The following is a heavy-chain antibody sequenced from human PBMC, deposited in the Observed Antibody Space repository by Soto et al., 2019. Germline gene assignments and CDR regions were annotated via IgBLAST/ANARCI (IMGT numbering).Heavy chain of an antibody. D-gene: IGHD1-26*01. V-gene: IGHV3-64D*06. CDR1: GFTFSSYA. Sequence: GGSLRLSCSASGFTFSSYAMHWVRQAPGKGLEYVSAIRSNGGRTYYADSVKGRFTISRDNSKNTLYLQMSSLRAEDTAVYYCVKGETWFDPWGQGTLVTVSS. CDR3: VKGETWFDP. CDR2: IRSNGGRT. J-gene: IGHJ5*02.